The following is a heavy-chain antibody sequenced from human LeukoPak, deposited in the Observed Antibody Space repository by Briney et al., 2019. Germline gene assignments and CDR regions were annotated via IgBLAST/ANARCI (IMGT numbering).Heavy chain of an antibody. V-gene: IGHV4-34*01. CDR2: INHSGNT. CDR1: GGSFSDYY. CDR3: AREGYSSGPYYFDY. Sequence: PSETLSLTCAVYGGSFSDYYWSWIRQPPGKGLEWIGEINHSGNTNYNPSLKSRVTISIDTSKNHFSLKLSSVTAADTAVYYCAREGYSSGPYYFDYWGQGTLVTVSS. D-gene: IGHD5-18*01. J-gene: IGHJ4*02.